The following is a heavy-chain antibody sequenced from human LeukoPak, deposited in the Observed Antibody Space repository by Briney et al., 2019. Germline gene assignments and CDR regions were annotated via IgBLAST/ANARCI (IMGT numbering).Heavy chain of an antibody. D-gene: IGHD1-1*01. Sequence: ASVKVSCKASGYTFTSYDINWVRQATGQGLEWMGWMNPNSGNTGYAQKFQGRVTMTRNTSISTAYMELSSLRSEDTAVYYCARLYTNVNWFDPWGQGTLVTVSS. J-gene: IGHJ5*02. CDR3: ARLYTNVNWFDP. CDR2: MNPNSGNT. CDR1: GYTFTSYD. V-gene: IGHV1-8*01.